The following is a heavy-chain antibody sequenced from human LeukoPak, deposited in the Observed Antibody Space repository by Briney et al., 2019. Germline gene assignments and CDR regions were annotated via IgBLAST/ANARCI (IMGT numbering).Heavy chain of an antibody. CDR1: GFTFSVNY. D-gene: IGHD2-8*02. CDR3: ARDRAVVWGFDY. Sequence: GGSLRLSCAAFGFTFSVNYMSWVRQAPGKGLECVSVIYSDGNTYYADSVKGRFTISRDNAKNSLYLQMNSLRAEDTAVYYCARDRAVVWGFDYWGQGTLVTVSS. J-gene: IGHJ4*02. V-gene: IGHV3-66*01. CDR2: IYSDGNT.